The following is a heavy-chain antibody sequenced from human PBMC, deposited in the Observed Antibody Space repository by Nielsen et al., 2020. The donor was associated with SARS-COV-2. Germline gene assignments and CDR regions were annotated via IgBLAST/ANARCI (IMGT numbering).Heavy chain of an antibody. CDR2: IYSGGST. J-gene: IGHJ4*02. Sequence: GGSLRLSCAASGFTVSSNYMSWVRQAPGKGLEWVSVIYSGGSTYYADSVKGRFTISRDNSKNTLYLQMNSLRAEDTAVYYCAKDEGYSGYAKGSYWGQGTLVTVSS. CDR3: AKDEGYSGYAKGSY. D-gene: IGHD5-12*01. V-gene: IGHV3-53*01. CDR1: GFTVSSNY.